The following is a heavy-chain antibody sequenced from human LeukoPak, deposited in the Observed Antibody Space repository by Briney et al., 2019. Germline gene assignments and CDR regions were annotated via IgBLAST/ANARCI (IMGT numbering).Heavy chain of an antibody. V-gene: IGHV4-59*08. Sequence: SETLSLTCSVSGGSLRSHYWSWIRQPPGKGLEWIGYVHYSGSTNYNPSLKSRVTISVDTAKNKFYLKMSSVTAADTAVYYCARHETDDWFDSWGQGTLVTVSS. D-gene: IGHD2-21*02. CDR1: GGSLRSHY. CDR3: ARHETDDWFDS. CDR2: VHYSGST. J-gene: IGHJ5*01.